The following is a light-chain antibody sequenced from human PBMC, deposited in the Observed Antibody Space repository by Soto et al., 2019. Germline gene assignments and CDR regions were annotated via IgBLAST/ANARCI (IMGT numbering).Light chain of an antibody. CDR3: GTWDSSLSAHVV. CDR1: SSNIGNNY. CDR2: ENN. Sequence: QSVLTQPTSVSAAPGQKVTISCSGSSSNIGNNYVSWYQQLPGTAPKLLIYENNKRPSGIPDRFSGSKSGTSATLGITGLQTGDEADYYCGTWDSSLSAHVVFGGGTKLTVL. V-gene: IGLV1-51*02. J-gene: IGLJ2*01.